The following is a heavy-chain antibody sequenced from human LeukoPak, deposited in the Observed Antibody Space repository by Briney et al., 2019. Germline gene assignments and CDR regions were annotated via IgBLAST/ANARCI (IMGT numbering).Heavy chain of an antibody. Sequence: SETLSLTCTVSGGSISSSSYYWGWIRQPPGKGLEWIGEINHSGSTNYNPSLKSRVTISVDTSKNQFSLKLSSVTAADTAVYYCARVGGPDYDSSGYYDPNWFDPWGQGTLVTVSS. CDR2: INHSGST. D-gene: IGHD3-22*01. V-gene: IGHV4-39*07. J-gene: IGHJ5*02. CDR1: GGSISSSSYY. CDR3: ARVGGPDYDSSGYYDPNWFDP.